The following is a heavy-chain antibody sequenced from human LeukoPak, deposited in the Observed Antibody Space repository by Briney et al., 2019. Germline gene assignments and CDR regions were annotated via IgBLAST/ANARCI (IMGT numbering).Heavy chain of an antibody. CDR3: ARELSGSSSGAPFNY. CDR1: GYSISSGYY. CDR2: IYHSGTT. Sequence: SETLSLTCTVSGYSISSGYYWGWIRQPPGKGLEWIGSIYHSGTTYYNPSLRSRVTISVDTSKSQFSLRLSSVTAADTAIYYCARELSGSSSGAPFNYWGQGTLVTVSS. J-gene: IGHJ4*02. V-gene: IGHV4-38-2*02. D-gene: IGHD6-19*01.